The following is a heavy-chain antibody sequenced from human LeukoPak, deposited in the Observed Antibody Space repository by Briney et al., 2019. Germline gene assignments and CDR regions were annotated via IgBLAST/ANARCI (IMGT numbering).Heavy chain of an antibody. D-gene: IGHD3-22*01. V-gene: IGHV4-61*02. CDR1: GGSISSGSYY. CDR2: IYTSGST. CDR3: AREAPYYYDSSGYYHDAFDI. J-gene: IGHJ3*02. Sequence: SQTLSLTCTVSGGSISSGSYYWSWIRQPAGKGLEWIGRIYTSGSTNYNPSLKSRVTISVDTSKIQFSLKLSSVTAADTAVYYCAREAPYYYDSSGYYHDAFDIWGQGTMVTVSS.